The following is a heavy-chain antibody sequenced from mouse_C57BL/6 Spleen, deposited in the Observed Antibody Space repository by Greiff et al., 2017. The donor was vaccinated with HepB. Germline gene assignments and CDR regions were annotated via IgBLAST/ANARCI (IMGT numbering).Heavy chain of an antibody. CDR1: GYTFTSYG. CDR2: IYPRSGNT. D-gene: IGHD2-2*01. CDR3: ARDDMVTTGNYFDY. J-gene: IGHJ2*01. Sequence: QVQLQQSGAELARPGASVKLSCKASGYTFTSYGISWVKQRTGQGLEWIGEIYPRSGNTYYNEKFKGKATLTADKSSSTAYMELRSLTSEDSAVYFCARDDMVTTGNYFDYWGQGTTLTVSS. V-gene: IGHV1-81*01.